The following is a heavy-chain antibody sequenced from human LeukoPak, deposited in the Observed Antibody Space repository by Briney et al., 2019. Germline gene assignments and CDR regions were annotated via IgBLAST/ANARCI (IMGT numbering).Heavy chain of an antibody. Sequence: SETLSLTCTVSGGSISSYYWSWIRQPPGKGREWIGYIYYRGSTNYNPSLRRRVTISVDTSKNQLCLKLSAVTARGTSLYYCAAGSSWSPFVSWGQGTLVTVSS. J-gene: IGHJ4*02. D-gene: IGHD6-6*01. CDR2: IYYRGST. V-gene: IGHV4-59*01. CDR3: AAGSSWSPFVS. CDR1: GGSISSYY.